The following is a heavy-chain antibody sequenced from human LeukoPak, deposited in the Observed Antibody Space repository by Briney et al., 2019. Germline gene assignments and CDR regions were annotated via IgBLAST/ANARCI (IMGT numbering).Heavy chain of an antibody. D-gene: IGHD6-19*01. J-gene: IGHJ4*02. Sequence: SVKVSCKASGGTFSSYAISWVRQAPGQGLEWMGRIIPIFGTANYAQKFQGRVTITTDESTSTAYMELSSLRSEDTAVYYCARDSPTLYSSGWYDYWGQGTLVTVSS. V-gene: IGHV1-69*05. CDR1: GGTFSSYA. CDR2: IIPIFGTA. CDR3: ARDSPTLYSSGWYDY.